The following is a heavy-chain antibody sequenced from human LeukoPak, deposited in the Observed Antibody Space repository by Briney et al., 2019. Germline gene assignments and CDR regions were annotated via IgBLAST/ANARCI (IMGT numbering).Heavy chain of an antibody. CDR1: GGSFSGYY. D-gene: IGHD2-21*02. CDR2: INHSGST. V-gene: IGHV4-34*01. Sequence: SETLSLTCAVYGGSFSGYYWSWIRQPPGKGLEWIGEINHSGSTNYNPSLKSRVTISVDTSKNQFSLKLSSVTAADTAVYYCAREQTCGGDCYFQPHDGGYFDYWGQGTLVTVSS. J-gene: IGHJ4*02. CDR3: AREQTCGGDCYFQPHDGGYFDY.